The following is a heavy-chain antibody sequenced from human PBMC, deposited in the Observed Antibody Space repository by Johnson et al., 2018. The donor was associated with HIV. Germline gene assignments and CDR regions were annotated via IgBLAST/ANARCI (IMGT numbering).Heavy chain of an antibody. CDR3: VKEASRGTVTQAPDAFDI. J-gene: IGHJ3*02. CDR1: GFTFSSYA. CDR2: MWYDGSRK. Sequence: QVQLVESGGGVVQPGRSLRLSCAASGFTFSSYAMHWVRQAPGKGLEWVAFMWYDGSRKYYPDSVKGRFTISRVNSKNMLYLQMNSLRVEDTAVYYCVKEASRGTVTQAPDAFDIWGQGTVVTVSS. V-gene: IGHV3-30*02. D-gene: IGHD4-17*01.